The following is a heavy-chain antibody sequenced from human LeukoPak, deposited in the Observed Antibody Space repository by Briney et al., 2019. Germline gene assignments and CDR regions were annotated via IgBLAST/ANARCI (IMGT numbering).Heavy chain of an antibody. Sequence: PGGSLRLSCAASGFTFSSYSMNWVRQAPGKGLEWVSSISSSSSYIYYADSVKGRFTISRDNAKNSLYLQMNSLRDEDTAVYYCVRGRLLRSTKYFDYWGQGALVTVSS. CDR3: VRGRLLRSTKYFDY. D-gene: IGHD2-21*02. J-gene: IGHJ4*02. CDR2: ISSSSSYI. CDR1: GFTFSSYS. V-gene: IGHV3-21*01.